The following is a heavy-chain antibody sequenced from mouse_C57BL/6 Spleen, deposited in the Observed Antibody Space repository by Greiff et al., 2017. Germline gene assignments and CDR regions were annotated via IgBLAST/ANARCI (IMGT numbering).Heavy chain of an antibody. CDR2: IYPGSGNT. J-gene: IGHJ2*01. CDR3: ATSDGYYDDY. Sequence: QVQLQQSGAELVRPGASVKLSCKASGYTFTDYYINWVKQRPGQGLEWIARIYPGSGNTYYNEKFKGKATLTAEKSSSTAYMQLSSLTSEDSAVYFCATSDGYYDDYWGQGTTLTVSS. CDR1: GYTFTDYY. V-gene: IGHV1-76*01. D-gene: IGHD2-3*01.